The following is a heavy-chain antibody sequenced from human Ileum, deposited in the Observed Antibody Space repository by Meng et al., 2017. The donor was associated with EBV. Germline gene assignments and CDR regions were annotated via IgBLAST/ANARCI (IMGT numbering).Heavy chain of an antibody. J-gene: IGHJ5*02. V-gene: IGHV3-15*01. CDR1: EFDFINAW. Sequence: QLEGSGGGVVQPGRSLRLSCEASEFDFINAWMSWVRQAPGKGLEWVGRIRNKTNGGTADYAAPVKGRFSISRDDSKNTLYLQMNSLKIEDTAMYYCTTGKQWLVPWGQGTLVTVSS. CDR3: TTGKQWLVP. D-gene: IGHD6-19*01. CDR2: IRNKTNGGTA.